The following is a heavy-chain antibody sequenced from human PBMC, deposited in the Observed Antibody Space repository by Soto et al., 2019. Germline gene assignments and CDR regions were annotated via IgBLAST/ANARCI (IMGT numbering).Heavy chain of an antibody. J-gene: IGHJ5*02. V-gene: IGHV3-23*01. Sequence: GGSLRLSCAASGFTFSSYAMSWVRQAPGKGLEWVSAISGSGGSTYYADSVKGRFTISRDNSKNTLYLQMNSLRAEDTAVYYCAKDASSSLGYVISNWFDPWGQGTLVTVSS. CDR1: GFTFSSYA. D-gene: IGHD6-6*01. CDR2: ISGSGGST. CDR3: AKDASSSLGYVISNWFDP.